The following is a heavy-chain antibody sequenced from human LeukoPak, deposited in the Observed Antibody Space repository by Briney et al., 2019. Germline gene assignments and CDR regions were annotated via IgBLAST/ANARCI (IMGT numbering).Heavy chain of an antibody. CDR3: ARLGYCSSTSCYSYDY. D-gene: IGHD2-2*01. CDR2: IYPGDSDT. V-gene: IGHV5-51*01. CDR1: GCSFTSYR. Sequence: GESLKISCKGSGCSFTSYRIGWVRQMPGKGLEWMGIIYPGDSDTRYSPSFQGQVTISADKSISTAYLQWSSLKASDTAMYYRARLGYCSSTSCYSYDYWGQGTLVTVSS. J-gene: IGHJ4*02.